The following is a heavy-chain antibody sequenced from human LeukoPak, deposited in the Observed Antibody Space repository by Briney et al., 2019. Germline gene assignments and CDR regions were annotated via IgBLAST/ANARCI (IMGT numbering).Heavy chain of an antibody. CDR1: GGTFSSYA. V-gene: IGHV3-30-3*02. CDR2: ISYDGSNK. Sequence: SCKASGGTFSSYAMHWVRQAPGKGLEWVAVISYDGSNKYYADSVKGRFTISRDNAKNTLYLQMNSLRAEDTAVYYCAKAEGSGSYDNYWGQGTLVTVSS. J-gene: IGHJ4*02. D-gene: IGHD1-26*01. CDR3: AKAEGSGSYDNY.